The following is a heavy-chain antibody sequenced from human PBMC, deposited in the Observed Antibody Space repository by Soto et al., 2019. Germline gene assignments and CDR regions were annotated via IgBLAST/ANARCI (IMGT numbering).Heavy chain of an antibody. Sequence: ESGGGSVQPGGSLRLSCVASGFRFDDYAMHWVRQRPGKGLEWVSGINWNSDTIGYDDSVKGRFIVSRDNAEGSLLLQMSSLRAEDTAIYFCAMSNSNDLYYHFESWGQGTRVTVSS. CDR1: GFRFDDYA. CDR3: AMSNSNDLYYHFES. J-gene: IGHJ4*02. CDR2: INWNSDTI. V-gene: IGHV3-9*01. D-gene: IGHD3-10*01.